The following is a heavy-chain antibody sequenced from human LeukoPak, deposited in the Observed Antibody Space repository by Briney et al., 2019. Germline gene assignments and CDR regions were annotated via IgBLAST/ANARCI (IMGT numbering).Heavy chain of an antibody. V-gene: IGHV3-21*01. D-gene: IGHD2-15*01. CDR3: AGDLGDIVPLYGMDV. J-gene: IGHJ6*04. Sequence: AGGSLRLSCAASGFTFSSYSMNWVRQAPGKGLEWVSSISSSSSYIYYADSVKGRFTISRDNAKNSLYLQMNSLRAEDTAVYYCAGDLGDIVPLYGMDVWGKGTTVTVSS. CDR1: GFTFSSYS. CDR2: ISSSSSYI.